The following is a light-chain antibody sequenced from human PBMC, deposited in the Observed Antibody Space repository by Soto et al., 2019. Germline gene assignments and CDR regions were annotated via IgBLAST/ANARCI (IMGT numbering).Light chain of an antibody. CDR2: EVS. CDR3: RSATSISTLGVYV. Sequence: QSVLTQPASVSGSPGQSITVSCTGTSSDVGGYNYVSWYQQHPGNAPKLMIYEVSNRPSGVSDRFSGSKSGSTASLTISGLQAEDEADYYCRSATSISTLGVYVFGTGTKLTVL. J-gene: IGLJ1*01. CDR1: SSDVGGYNY. V-gene: IGLV2-14*01.